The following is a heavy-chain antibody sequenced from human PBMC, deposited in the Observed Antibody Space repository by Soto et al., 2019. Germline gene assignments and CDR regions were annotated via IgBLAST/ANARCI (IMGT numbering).Heavy chain of an antibody. Sequence: GGSLRLSCAASGFTFSSYAMHWVRQAPGKGLEWVAVISYDGSNKYYAESVKGRFTISRDNSKNTLYLQMNSLRAEDTAVYYCARDRGGTTRPYYYGMDVWGQGTTVTVSS. J-gene: IGHJ6*02. CDR1: GFTFSSYA. CDR2: ISYDGSNK. CDR3: ARDRGGTTRPYYYGMDV. V-gene: IGHV3-30-3*01. D-gene: IGHD1-7*01.